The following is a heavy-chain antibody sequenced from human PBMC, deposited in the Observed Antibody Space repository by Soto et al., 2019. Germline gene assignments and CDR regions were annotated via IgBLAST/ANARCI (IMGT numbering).Heavy chain of an antibody. CDR2: IRFDGTDE. D-gene: IGHD3-10*01. Sequence: GGSLRLSCAASKSIFTGYGMHWVRQTPGKGLEWVAVIRFDGTDEHYADSVKGRFTISADKSISTAYLQWSSLKASDTAMYYCARDYYYGSGSYYARSSGPNDYWGQGTLVTVSS. V-gene: IGHV3-33*01. J-gene: IGHJ4*02. CDR3: ARDYYYGSGSYYARSSGPNDY. CDR1: KSIFTGYG.